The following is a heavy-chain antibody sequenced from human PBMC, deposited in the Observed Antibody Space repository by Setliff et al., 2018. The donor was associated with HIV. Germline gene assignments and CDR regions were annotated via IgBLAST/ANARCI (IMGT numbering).Heavy chain of an antibody. J-gene: IGHJ4*02. CDR3: ARGVPLLPPNF. CDR1: GESLSDYY. CDR2: INHNKSS. Sequence: SETLSLTCAVYGESLSDYYWSWIRQPPGKGLEWIGEINHNKSSDYNPSLKSRVTMSVDTSKSQFSLKVKSVTAADTAVYYCARGVPLLPPNFWGQGTLVTVSS. V-gene: IGHV4-34*01. D-gene: IGHD2-15*01.